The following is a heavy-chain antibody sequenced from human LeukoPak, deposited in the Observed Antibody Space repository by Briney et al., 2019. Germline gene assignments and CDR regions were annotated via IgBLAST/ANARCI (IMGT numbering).Heavy chain of an antibody. D-gene: IGHD3-22*01. Sequence: SETLSLTCTVSGGSMFNYYWNWIRQPPGKGLEWIGYIYVNGITNYSPSLRSRGTISIATAKNQFSLRLTSVTAADTAMYYCARRAYYDSSGYHPTSGYFDLWGRGTLVSVSS. J-gene: IGHJ2*01. CDR1: GGSMFNYY. CDR2: IYVNGIT. CDR3: ARRAYYDSSGYHPTSGYFDL. V-gene: IGHV4-4*08.